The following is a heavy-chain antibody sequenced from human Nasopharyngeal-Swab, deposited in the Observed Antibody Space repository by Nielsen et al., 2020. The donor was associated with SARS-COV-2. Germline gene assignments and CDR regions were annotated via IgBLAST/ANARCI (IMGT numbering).Heavy chain of an antibody. CDR2: IYTSGST. D-gene: IGHD2-15*01. V-gene: IGHV4-61*02. J-gene: IGHJ5*02. CDR3: ARAELVVVVAATEGWFDP. CDR1: GGSISSGSYY. Sequence: SETLSPTCTVSGGSISSGSYYWSWIRQPAGKGLEWIGRIYTSGSTNYNPSLKSRVTISVDTSKNQFSLKLSSVTAADTAVYYCARAELVVVVAATEGWFDPWGQGTLVTVSS.